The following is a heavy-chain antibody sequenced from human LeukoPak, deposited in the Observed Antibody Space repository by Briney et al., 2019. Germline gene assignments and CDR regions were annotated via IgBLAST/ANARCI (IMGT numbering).Heavy chain of an antibody. V-gene: IGHV3-23*01. CDR2: ISGGGGST. CDR1: GFTFTNYA. J-gene: IGHJ6*02. D-gene: IGHD3-3*01. Sequence: GGSLRLSCAASGFTFTNYAMSWVRQAPGKGLEWVSGISGGGGSTYYADSVKGRFTISRDNSKNTLFLQMNSLRAEDTAPYYCAKSVAIYFYCGLDVWGQGTTVTVSS. CDR3: AKSVAIYFYCGLDV.